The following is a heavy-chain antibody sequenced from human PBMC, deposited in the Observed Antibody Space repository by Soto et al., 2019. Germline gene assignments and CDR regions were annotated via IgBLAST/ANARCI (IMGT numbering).Heavy chain of an antibody. Sequence: SVKVSCKASGGTFSSYAISWVRQAPGQGLEWMGGIIPIFGTANYAQKFQGRVTITADESTSTAYMELSSLRSEDTAVYYCARDAEYSSSSGYYYYGMDVWGQGTTVTVSS. J-gene: IGHJ6*02. V-gene: IGHV1-69*13. CDR2: IIPIFGTA. CDR3: ARDAEYSSSSGYYYYGMDV. CDR1: GGTFSSYA. D-gene: IGHD6-6*01.